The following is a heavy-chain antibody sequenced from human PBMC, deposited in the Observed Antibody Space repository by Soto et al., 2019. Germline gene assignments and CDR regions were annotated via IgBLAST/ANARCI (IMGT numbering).Heavy chain of an antibody. J-gene: IGHJ4*02. Sequence: SETLSLTCTVSGGFIGSYHWSWFRLPPGKGLEWIGYVYSNGSTNYNPSLKSRVTISVDTSKNQFSLKLTSVTAADTAVDYCARDKITGRFDYWGQRTLVTISS. CDR3: ARDKITGRFDY. CDR1: GGFIGSYH. CDR2: VYSNGST. V-gene: IGHV4-4*08. D-gene: IGHD2-8*02.